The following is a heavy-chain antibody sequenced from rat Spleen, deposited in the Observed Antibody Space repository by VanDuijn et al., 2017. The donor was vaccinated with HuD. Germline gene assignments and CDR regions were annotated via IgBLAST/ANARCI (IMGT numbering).Heavy chain of an antibody. V-gene: IGHV5S10*01. D-gene: IGHD1-1*01. CDR2: ILYDGSRT. J-gene: IGHJ2*01. CDR3: VSLLQWRH. Sequence: EVQLVESGGGLVQPGGSLKLSCAASGFTFSDYNMAWVRQAPKKGLEWVATILYDGSRTYYLDSVKGRFTIARDNAKRTLHLQMDSLRSEDTATYYCVSLLQWRHWGQGVMVTVSS. CDR1: GFTFSDYN.